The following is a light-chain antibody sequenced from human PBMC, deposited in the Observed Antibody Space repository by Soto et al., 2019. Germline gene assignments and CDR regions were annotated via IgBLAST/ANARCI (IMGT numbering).Light chain of an antibody. CDR1: QSVSDNN. V-gene: IGKV3-20*01. Sequence: EIVLTQSPGTLSLSPGERATLSCRSSQSVSDNNLAWYQQKPGQAPRLLIYGASSRATGIPERFSGIESGTVFTLTISRLEPEDFAVYYGQQYGSSPVTFGPGTKVDFK. J-gene: IGKJ3*01. CDR3: QQYGSSPVT. CDR2: GAS.